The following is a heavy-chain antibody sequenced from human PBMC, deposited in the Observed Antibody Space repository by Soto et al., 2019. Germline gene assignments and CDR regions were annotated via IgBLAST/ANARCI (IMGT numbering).Heavy chain of an antibody. CDR2: IYSGGGT. D-gene: IGHD2-2*01. CDR1: GFSVTNNY. CDR3: ARDTACSSSSCQGDNFVI. V-gene: IGHV3-53*01. Sequence: QLVASGGSLIQPGESLTLSCEASGFSVTNNYMYWVRQAPGKGLEWVSLIYSGGGTHYADFVNGRFIISRDNSKNSLHLKIDKLRADETGIYYCARDTACSSSSCQGDNFVIWGRGRLVNVPP. J-gene: IGHJ3*02.